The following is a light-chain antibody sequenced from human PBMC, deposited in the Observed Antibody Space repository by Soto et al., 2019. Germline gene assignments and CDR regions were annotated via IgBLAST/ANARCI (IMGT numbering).Light chain of an antibody. CDR2: DAS. CDR1: QSVSSY. V-gene: IGKV3-11*01. CDR3: QQRSNWPRVT. J-gene: IGKJ3*01. Sequence: EIVLTQSPATLSLSPGERATLSCRASQSVSSYLAWYQQKPGQAPRLLIYDASNRATGIPDRFSGSGSGTDVTLPISSLEPEDFAVYYCQQRSNWPRVTFGPGTKVDIK.